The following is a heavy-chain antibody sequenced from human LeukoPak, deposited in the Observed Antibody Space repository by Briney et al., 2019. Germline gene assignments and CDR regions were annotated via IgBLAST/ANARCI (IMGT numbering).Heavy chain of an antibody. CDR2: IRYDGNNK. CDR1: GFTFSSYG. CDR3: AKHDYGDYVHFDY. Sequence: GGSLRLSCAASGFTFSSYGMHWVRQAPGKGLEWVAFIRYDGNNKYYADSVKGRFTISRDNSKNTLYLQMNSLRAEDTAVYYCAKHDYGDYVHFDYWGQGTLVTVSS. D-gene: IGHD4-17*01. V-gene: IGHV3-30*02. J-gene: IGHJ4*02.